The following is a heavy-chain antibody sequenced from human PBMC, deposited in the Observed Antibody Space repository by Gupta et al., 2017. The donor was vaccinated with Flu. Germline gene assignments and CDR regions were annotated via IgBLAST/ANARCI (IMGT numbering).Heavy chain of an antibody. D-gene: IGHD6-19*01. J-gene: IGHJ4*02. Sequence: KPGSSVKVSCKASGGTFSSYAISWVRQAPGQGLEWMGGIIPIFGTANYAQKFQGRATITADESTSTAYMELSSLRSEDTAVYYCARFSIAVASQDYYFDYWGQGTLVTVSS. CDR1: GGTFSSYA. V-gene: IGHV1-69*01. CDR2: IIPIFGTA. CDR3: ARFSIAVASQDYYFDY.